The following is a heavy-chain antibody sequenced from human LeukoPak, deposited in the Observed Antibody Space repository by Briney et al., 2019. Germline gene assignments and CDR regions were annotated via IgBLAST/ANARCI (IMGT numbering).Heavy chain of an antibody. D-gene: IGHD6-19*01. V-gene: IGHV1-69*01. Sequence: SVKVSCKASGGTFSSYAISWVRQAPGQGLEWMGGIIPIFGTANYAQKFQGRVTITAGESTSTAYMELSSLRSEDTAVYYCARAVAGTGTRYYYYGMDVWGQGTTVTVSS. J-gene: IGHJ6*02. CDR1: GGTFSSYA. CDR2: IIPIFGTA. CDR3: ARAVAGTGTRYYYYGMDV.